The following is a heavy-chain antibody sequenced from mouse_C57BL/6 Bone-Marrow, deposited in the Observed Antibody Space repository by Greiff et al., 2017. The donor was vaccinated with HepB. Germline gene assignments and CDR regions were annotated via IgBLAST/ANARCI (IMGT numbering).Heavy chain of an antibody. J-gene: IGHJ2*01. CDR1: GYTFTSYW. CDR3: ARDWYYFDY. CDR2: IDPSDSYT. V-gene: IGHV1-50*01. D-gene: IGHD4-1*01. Sequence: QVQLQQPGAELVKPGASVKLSCKASGYTFTSYWMQWVKQRPGQGLEWIGEIDPSDSYTNYNQKFKGKATLTVDTSSSTAYMQLSSLTSEDSAVYYCARDWYYFDYWGQGTTLTVYS.